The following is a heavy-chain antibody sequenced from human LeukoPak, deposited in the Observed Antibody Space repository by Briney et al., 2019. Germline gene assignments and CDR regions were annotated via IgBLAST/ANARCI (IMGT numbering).Heavy chain of an antibody. CDR3: ARTSGSYSDFDY. CDR2: INPNSGGI. D-gene: IGHD1-26*01. J-gene: IGHJ4*02. CDR1: GYTLTELS. V-gene: IGHV1-2*04. Sequence: ASVKVSCKVSGYTLTELSMHWVRQAPGKGLEWMGWINPNSGGINYAQKFQGWVTMTRDTSISTAYMELSRLRSDDTAVYYCARTSGSYSDFDYWGQGTLVTVSS.